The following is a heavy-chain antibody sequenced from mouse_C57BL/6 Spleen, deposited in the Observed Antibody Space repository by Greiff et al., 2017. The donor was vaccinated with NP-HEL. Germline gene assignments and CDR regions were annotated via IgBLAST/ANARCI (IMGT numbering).Heavy chain of an antibody. V-gene: IGHV5-6*01. CDR3: ARKGVYGYDEGYYFDY. J-gene: IGHJ2*01. CDR1: GFTFSSYG. D-gene: IGHD2-2*01. CDR2: ISSGGSYT. Sequence: EVHLVESGGDLVKPGGSLKLSCAASGFTFSSYGMSWVRQTPDKRLEWVATISSGGSYTYYPDSVKGRFTISRDNAKNTLYLQMSSLKSEDTAMYYCARKGVYGYDEGYYFDYWGQGTTLTVSS.